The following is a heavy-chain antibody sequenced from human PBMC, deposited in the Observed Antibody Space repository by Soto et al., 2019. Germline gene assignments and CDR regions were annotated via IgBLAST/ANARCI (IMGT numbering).Heavy chain of an antibody. Sequence: GALRVSCAAPVFTCSSYEMNWVRQAPGKGLEWVSYISSSGSTIYYADSVKGRFTISRDNAKNSLYLQMNSLRAEDTAVYYCARVRLPFDYWGQGTLVTVSS. CDR2: ISSSGSTI. CDR3: ARVRLPFDY. CDR1: VFTCSSYE. J-gene: IGHJ4*02. V-gene: IGHV3-48*03. D-gene: IGHD4-17*01.